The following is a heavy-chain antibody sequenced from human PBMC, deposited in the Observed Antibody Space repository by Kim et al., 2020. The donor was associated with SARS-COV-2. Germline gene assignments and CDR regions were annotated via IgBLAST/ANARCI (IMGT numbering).Heavy chain of an antibody. CDR3: ARVNQLPYTYYYDSSGWLLDY. Sequence: SVKVSCKASGGTFSSYAISWVRQAPGQGLEWMGGIIPIFGTANYAQKFQGRVTITADESTSTAYMELSSPRSEDTAVYYCARVNQLPYTYYYDSSGWLLDYWGQGTLVTVSS. V-gene: IGHV1-69*13. CDR1: GGTFSSYA. CDR2: IIPIFGTA. J-gene: IGHJ4*02. D-gene: IGHD3-22*01.